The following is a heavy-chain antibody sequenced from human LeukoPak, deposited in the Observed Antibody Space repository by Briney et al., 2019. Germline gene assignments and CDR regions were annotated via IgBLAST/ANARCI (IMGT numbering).Heavy chain of an antibody. D-gene: IGHD1-14*01. CDR2: INPNSGGT. CDR3: ATLTQSL. CDR1: GYTFTNYD. J-gene: IGHJ4*02. Sequence: GASVKVSCKASGYTFTNYDINWVRQATGQGLEWMGWINPNSGGTKYAQKFQGRVTMTRDTSISTAYMELSRLRSDDTAVYYCATLTQSLWGQGTLVTVSS. V-gene: IGHV1-2*02.